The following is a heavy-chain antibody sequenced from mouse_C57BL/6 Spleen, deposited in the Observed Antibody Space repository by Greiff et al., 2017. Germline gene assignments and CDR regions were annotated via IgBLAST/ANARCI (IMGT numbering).Heavy chain of an antibody. D-gene: IGHD4-1*01. CDR2: IDPSDSET. CDR3: ERSRVTGTRAWFAY. J-gene: IGHJ3*01. CDR1: GYTFTSYW. Sequence: QVQLQQPGAELVRPGSSVKLSCKASGYTFTSYWMHWVKQRPIQGLEWIGNIDPSDSETHYNQKFKDKATLTVDKSSSTAYMQLSSLTSEDSAVXYCERSRVTGTRAWFAYWGQGTLVTVSA. V-gene: IGHV1-52*01.